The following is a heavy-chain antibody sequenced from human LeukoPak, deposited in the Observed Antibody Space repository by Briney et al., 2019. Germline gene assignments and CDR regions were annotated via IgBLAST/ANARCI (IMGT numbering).Heavy chain of an antibody. CDR1: VDSISSYY. V-gene: IGHV4-59*08. CDR3: ARHRSSGFDY. CDR2: IYYSGST. J-gene: IGHJ4*02. D-gene: IGHD6-19*01. Sequence: SETLSLTCTVSVDSISSYYWSWIRQSPGKGLEWIGYIYYSGSTYYNPSLKSRVTISVDMSKNQFSLNLSSVTAADTAVYFCARHRSSGFDYWGQGTLVTVSS.